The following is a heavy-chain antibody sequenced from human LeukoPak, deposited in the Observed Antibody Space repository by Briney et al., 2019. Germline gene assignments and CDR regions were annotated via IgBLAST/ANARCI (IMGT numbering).Heavy chain of an antibody. CDR3: ASRAGAENGFDY. CDR2: INPTGGST. Sequence: ASVKVSCKASGYIFTNYYMHWVRQAPGEGLEWMGIINPTGGSTSYAQKFQGRVTMTRDTSTSTAYMELRSLRSDDTAVYYCASRAGAENGFDYWGQGTLVTVSS. J-gene: IGHJ4*02. CDR1: GYIFTNYY. V-gene: IGHV1-46*01. D-gene: IGHD1-26*01.